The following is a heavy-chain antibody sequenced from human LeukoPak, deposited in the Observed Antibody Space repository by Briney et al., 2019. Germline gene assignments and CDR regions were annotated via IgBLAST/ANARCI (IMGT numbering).Heavy chain of an antibody. D-gene: IGHD2-2*01. CDR1: GGSISIGGYY. J-gene: IGHJ6*02. CDR3: ARRSSTSYYYYGMDV. Sequence: SETLSLTCTVSGGSISIGGYYWSWIRQHPGKGLEWIGYIYYSGSTYYNPSLKSRVTISVDTSKNQFSLKLSSVTAADTAVYYCARRSSTSYYYYGMDVWGQGTTVTVSS. V-gene: IGHV4-31*03. CDR2: IYYSGST.